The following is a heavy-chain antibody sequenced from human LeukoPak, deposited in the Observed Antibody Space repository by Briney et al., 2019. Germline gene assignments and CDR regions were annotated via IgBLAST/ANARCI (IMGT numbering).Heavy chain of an antibody. CDR2: INHSGST. CDR1: GGSFSGYY. D-gene: IGHD1-14*01. CDR3: ASVRTRPPTKAFDY. Sequence: PSETLSLTCAVYGGSFSGYYWSWIRQPPGKGLEWIGEINHSGSTNYNPSLKSRVTISVDTSKNQSSLKLSSVTAADTAVYYCASVRTRPPTKAFDYWGQGTLVTVSS. V-gene: IGHV4-34*01. J-gene: IGHJ4*02.